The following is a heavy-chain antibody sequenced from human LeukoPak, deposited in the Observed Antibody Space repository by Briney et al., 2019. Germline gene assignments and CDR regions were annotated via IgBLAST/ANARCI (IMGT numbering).Heavy chain of an antibody. J-gene: IGHJ4*02. CDR3: ARGNYYGQDY. CDR1: GFTFSSYW. V-gene: IGHV3-74*01. Sequence: GGSLRLSCGASGFTFSSYWMPWVRQAPGKGLVWISRINSDGSTTSYADSVKGRFTISRDNAKNTLYLQMNSLRAEDTAVYYCARGNYYGQDYWGQGTLVTVSS. D-gene: IGHD3-10*01. CDR2: INSDGSTT.